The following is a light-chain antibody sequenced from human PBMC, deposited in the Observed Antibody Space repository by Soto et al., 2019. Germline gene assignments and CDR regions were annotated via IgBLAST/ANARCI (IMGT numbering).Light chain of an antibody. J-gene: IGKJ1*01. CDR2: HAS. V-gene: IGKV1-5*01. Sequence: DIQMTQSPSTLSSSIGDRVTITCRASQTINNWLAWYQQKPGKAPNLLIYHASNLETGVPSRFSCSAFGTECTLAISSRQPDDFATYFCQLYNSYPWTFGKGTKVEIK. CDR3: QLYNSYPWT. CDR1: QTINNW.